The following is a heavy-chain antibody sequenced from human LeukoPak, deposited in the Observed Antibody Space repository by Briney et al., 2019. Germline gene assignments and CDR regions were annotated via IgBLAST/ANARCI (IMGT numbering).Heavy chain of an antibody. CDR1: GFTFSSYS. V-gene: IGHV3-21*04. J-gene: IGHJ1*01. D-gene: IGHD4-17*01. CDR3: VRDFSTVTTAYLHH. Sequence: GGSLRLSCAASGFTFSSYSMNWVRQAPGKGLEWVSSISSSSRHIYYADSVKGRFTIFRDDAKNSLSLQMDSLRVEDTVMYYCVRDFSTVTTAYLHHWGQGTLLTVSS. CDR2: ISSSSRHI.